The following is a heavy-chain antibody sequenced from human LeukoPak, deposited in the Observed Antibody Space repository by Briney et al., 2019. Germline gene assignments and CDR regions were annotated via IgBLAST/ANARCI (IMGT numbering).Heavy chain of an antibody. V-gene: IGHV2-5*01. CDR2: IYWNDDK. CDR3: AHYCSSTSCLDY. J-gene: IGHJ4*02. Sequence: SGPTLVNPTQTLTLTCTFSGLSLSTSGVGVGWIRQPPGKALEWLALIYWNDDKRYSPSLKSRLTITKDTSKNQVVLTMTNMDPVDTATYYCAHYCSSTSCLDYWGQGTLVTVSS. D-gene: IGHD2-2*01. CDR1: GLSLSTSGVG.